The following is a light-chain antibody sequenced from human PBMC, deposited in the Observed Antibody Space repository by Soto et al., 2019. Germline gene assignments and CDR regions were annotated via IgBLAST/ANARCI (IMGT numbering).Light chain of an antibody. Sequence: EIVLTQSPGTLSLSPGERATLSCRASHSLNSGYVAWYQQRPGQAPRLLIYGASTRATVVPGRFSGSGSGTDFTLTISRLEREDFAVYFCQQYGSSATFGPGTKVDI. CDR2: GAS. V-gene: IGKV3-20*01. J-gene: IGKJ3*01. CDR3: QQYGSSAT. CDR1: HSLNSGY.